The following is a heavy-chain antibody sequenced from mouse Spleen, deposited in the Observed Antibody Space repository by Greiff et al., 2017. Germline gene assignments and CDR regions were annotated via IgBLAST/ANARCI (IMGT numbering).Heavy chain of an antibody. D-gene: IGHD4-1*01. CDR3: AREDGTKTWFAY. Sequence: QVQLQQPGAELVKPGASVKLSCKASGYTFTNYWMHWVKQRPGQGLEWIGMIHPNSGSTNYNEKFKSKATLTVDKSSSTAYMQLSSLTSEDSAVYYCAREDGTKTWFAYWGQGTLVTVSA. J-gene: IGHJ3*01. CDR2: IHPNSGST. V-gene: IGHV1-64*01. CDR1: GYTFTNYW.